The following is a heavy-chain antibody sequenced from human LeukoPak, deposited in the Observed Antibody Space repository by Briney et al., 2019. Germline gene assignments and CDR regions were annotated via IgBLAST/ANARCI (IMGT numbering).Heavy chain of an antibody. V-gene: IGHV4-34*01. CDR3: SRRGQWLGRWFDP. Sequence: PSETLSLTCAVFGGSFTDYYWSWIRQPPGKGLEWIGEITHRGSTNYKSSLKSRVTISVDTSKNQFSLKLTSVTAADTANYCSRRGQWLGRWFDPWGKGTLVTVSS. CDR2: ITHRGST. CDR1: GGSFTDYY. J-gene: IGHJ5*02. D-gene: IGHD6-19*01.